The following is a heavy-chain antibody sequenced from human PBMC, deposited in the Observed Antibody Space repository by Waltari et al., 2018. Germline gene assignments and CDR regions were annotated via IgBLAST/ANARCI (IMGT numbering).Heavy chain of an antibody. V-gene: IGHV4-38-2*02. Sequence: QVQLQESGPGLVKPSATLSLTCTVSGYSISSGYYWGRIRQPPGKGLEWIGRIYHRGSTYYNPSLKSRVTISVDTSKNQFSLKLSSVTAADTAVYYCARGLLNWNPAGFDYWGQGTLVTVSS. D-gene: IGHD1-20*01. CDR1: GYSISSGYY. J-gene: IGHJ4*02. CDR3: ARGLLNWNPAGFDY. CDR2: IYHRGST.